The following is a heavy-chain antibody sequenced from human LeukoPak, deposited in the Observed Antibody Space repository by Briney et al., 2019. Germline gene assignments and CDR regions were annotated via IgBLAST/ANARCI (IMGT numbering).Heavy chain of an antibody. CDR1: RGSISSYY. CDR3: ARQSGYDLDDFDY. CDR2: IYYGGST. Sequence: SETLSLTCTFCRGSISSYYWHWIRQPPGKGLEGIGYIYYGGSTNYNPSLKSQVTISVDTSKNQFSLKLSSVAAADADVYYCARQSGYDLDDFDYWGPRTIVSV. V-gene: IGHV4-59*01. J-gene: IGHJ4*01. D-gene: IGHD5-12*01.